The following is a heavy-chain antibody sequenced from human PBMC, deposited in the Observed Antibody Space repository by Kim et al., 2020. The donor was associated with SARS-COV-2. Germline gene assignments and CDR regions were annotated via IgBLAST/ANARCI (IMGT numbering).Heavy chain of an antibody. CDR1: GGSISSGGYY. CDR3: ARVAGAVTATFDY. Sequence: SETLSLTCTVSGGSISSGGYYWSWIRQHPGKGLEWIGYIYYSGSTYYNPSLKSRVTISVDTSKNQFSLKLSSVTAADTAVYYCARVAGAVTATFDYWGQGTLVTVSS. CDR2: IYYSGST. J-gene: IGHJ4*02. V-gene: IGHV4-31*03. D-gene: IGHD4-17*01.